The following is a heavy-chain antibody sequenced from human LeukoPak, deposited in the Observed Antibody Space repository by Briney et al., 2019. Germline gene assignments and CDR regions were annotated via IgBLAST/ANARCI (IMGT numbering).Heavy chain of an antibody. J-gene: IGHJ4*02. Sequence: GGSLRLSCAASGFTFSSYLMNWVRQAPGKGLDWVANIKQDGTEKYYVDSVKGRFTISRDNATNSLYLQMNTLRAEDTAVYYCARPLGGSGSRPFDYWGQGTLVTVSS. CDR2: IKQDGTEK. CDR1: GFTFSSYL. V-gene: IGHV3-7*05. D-gene: IGHD3-10*01. CDR3: ARPLGGSGSRPFDY.